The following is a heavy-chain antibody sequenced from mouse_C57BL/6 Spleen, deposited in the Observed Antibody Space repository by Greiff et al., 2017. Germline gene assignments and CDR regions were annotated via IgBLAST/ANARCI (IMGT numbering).Heavy chain of an antibody. D-gene: IGHD1-1*01. CDR2: IDPSDSYT. V-gene: IGHV1-69*01. J-gene: IGHJ2*01. CDR3: ARLGITTVVARYFDY. CDR1: GYTFTSYW. Sequence: QVQLQQPGAELVMPGASVKLSCKASGYTFTSYWMHWVKQRPGQGLEWIGEIDPSDSYTNYNQKFKGKSTLTVDKSSSTAYLQLSSLTSEDSAVYYCARLGITTVVARYFDYWGQGTTLTVSS.